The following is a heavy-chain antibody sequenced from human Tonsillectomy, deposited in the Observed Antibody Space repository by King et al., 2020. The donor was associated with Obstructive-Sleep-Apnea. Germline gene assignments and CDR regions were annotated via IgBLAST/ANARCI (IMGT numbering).Heavy chain of an antibody. CDR2: ISSSGNTI. V-gene: IGHV3-11*01. D-gene: IGHD6-19*01. Sequence: VQLVESGGGLVKPGESLRLSCAPSGFTFSDYYMNWIRQAPGKGLEWVSYISSSGNTIHYADSVKGRFTISRDNAKNKLYLQMNSLGAEDTAGYYCARDFSGYDSGWHYFDYWGQRTLVTVSS. J-gene: IGHJ4*02. CDR3: ARDFSGYDSGWHYFDY. CDR1: GFTFSDYY.